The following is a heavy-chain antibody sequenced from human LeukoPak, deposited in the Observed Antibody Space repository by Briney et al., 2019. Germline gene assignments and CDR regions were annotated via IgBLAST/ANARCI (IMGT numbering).Heavy chain of an antibody. J-gene: IGHJ6*03. V-gene: IGHV1-46*01. Sequence: ASVKVSCKASGYTFTSYYMHWVRQAPGQGLEWMGIINPSGGSTSDAQKFQGRVTMTRDMSTSTVYMELSSLRSEDTAVYYCARDTATTRTIYYYYYYMDVWGKGTTVTVSS. CDR2: INPSGGST. D-gene: IGHD1-7*01. CDR3: ARDTATTRTIYYYYYYMDV. CDR1: GYTFTSYY.